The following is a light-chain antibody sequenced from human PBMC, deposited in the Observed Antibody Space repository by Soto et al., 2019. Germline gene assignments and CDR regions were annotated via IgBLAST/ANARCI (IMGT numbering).Light chain of an antibody. V-gene: IGKV1-27*01. J-gene: IGKJ1*01. CDR2: AAS. Sequence: DIQMTQSPSSLSAFVGDRVTITCRATQAISNYLAWYQQKPGKVPKLLIYAASTLQSEVPSRFSGSGSGTDFTLTISSLQPEDVATYYCQKYKSAPWTFGQGTKVEIK. CDR1: QAISNY. CDR3: QKYKSAPWT.